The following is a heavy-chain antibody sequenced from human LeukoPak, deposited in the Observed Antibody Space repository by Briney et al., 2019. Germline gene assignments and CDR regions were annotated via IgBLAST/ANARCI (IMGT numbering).Heavy chain of an antibody. CDR3: ARDRPSTIRAAYYYYYMDV. J-gene: IGHJ6*03. CDR2: INHSGST. D-gene: IGHD5/OR15-5a*01. CDR1: GFTVSYNY. V-gene: IGHV4-34*01. Sequence: GSLRLSCAASGFTVSYNYMSWVRQAPGKGLEWIGEINHSGSTNYNPSLKSRVTISVDTSKNQFSLKLSSETAADTAVYYCARDRPSTIRAAYYYYYMDVWGKGTTVTVSS.